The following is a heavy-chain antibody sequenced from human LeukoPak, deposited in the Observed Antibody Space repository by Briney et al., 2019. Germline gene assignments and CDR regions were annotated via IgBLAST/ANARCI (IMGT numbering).Heavy chain of an antibody. V-gene: IGHV4-4*07. J-gene: IGHJ5*02. CDR2: MSTSGTS. CDR1: GGSISGYF. D-gene: IGHD6-25*01. CDR3: ARESGSMRWFDP. Sequence: SETLSLTCTVSGGSISGYFWGWIRQPAGKGLEWIGRMSTSGTSNYIPSLVSRVTMSVDMSKNQFSLNLSSVTAADTAVYYCARESGSMRWFDPWGQGTLVTVSS.